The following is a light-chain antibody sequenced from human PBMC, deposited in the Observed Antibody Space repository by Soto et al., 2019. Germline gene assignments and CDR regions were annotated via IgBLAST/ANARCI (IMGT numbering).Light chain of an antibody. CDR3: QQYGSSPET. CDR2: ATS. J-gene: IGKJ2*01. V-gene: IGKV3-20*01. Sequence: EIVLTQSPGTLSLSPGERATLSCRASQSVISTYFAWYQHKPGQAPRLLISATSTRATGVPDRFSGSGSGTDFTLTISRLEPEDFALYYCQQYGSSPETFGQGTKLEI. CDR1: QSVISTY.